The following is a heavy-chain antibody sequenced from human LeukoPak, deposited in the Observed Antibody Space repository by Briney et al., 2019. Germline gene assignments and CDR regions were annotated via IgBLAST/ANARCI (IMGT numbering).Heavy chain of an antibody. CDR2: INPNSGGT. Sequence: ASVKVSCKASRYTFTGYYMHWVRQAPGQGLEWMGWINPNSGGTNYAQKFQGRVTMTRDTSISTAYMELSRLRSDDTAVYYCARGGVRYCSSTSCYTNGMDVWGQGTTVTVSS. CDR1: RYTFTGYY. CDR3: ARGGVRYCSSTSCYTNGMDV. J-gene: IGHJ6*02. D-gene: IGHD2-2*02. V-gene: IGHV1-2*02.